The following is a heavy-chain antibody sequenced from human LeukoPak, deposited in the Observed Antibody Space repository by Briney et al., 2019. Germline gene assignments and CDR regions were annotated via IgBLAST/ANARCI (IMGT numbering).Heavy chain of an antibody. Sequence: SETLSLTCTVSGGSISSSSYYWGWIRQPPGKGLEWIGSIYYSGSTYYNPSLKSRVTISVDTSKNQFSLKLSSVTAADTAVYYCARLADKVLRYFDWREVGYFDYWGQGTLVTVSS. V-gene: IGHV4-39*01. CDR3: ARLADKVLRYFDWREVGYFDY. CDR2: IYYSGST. D-gene: IGHD3-9*01. CDR1: GGSISSSSYY. J-gene: IGHJ4*02.